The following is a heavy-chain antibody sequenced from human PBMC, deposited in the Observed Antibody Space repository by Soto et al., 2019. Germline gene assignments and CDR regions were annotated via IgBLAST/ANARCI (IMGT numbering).Heavy chain of an antibody. CDR1: GYTFTSYD. CDR3: ASYHLNSYYYGMDV. V-gene: IGHV1-18*01. Sequence: ASVKVSCKASGYTFTSYDINWVRQATGQGLEWMGWMNPNSGNTNYAQKLQGRVTMTTDTSTSTAYMELRSLRSDDTAVYYCASYHLNSYYYGMDVWGQGTTVTVSS. J-gene: IGHJ6*02. CDR2: MNPNSGNT.